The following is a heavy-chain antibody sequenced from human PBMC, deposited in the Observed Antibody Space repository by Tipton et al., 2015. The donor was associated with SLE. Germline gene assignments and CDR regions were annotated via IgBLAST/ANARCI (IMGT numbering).Heavy chain of an antibody. D-gene: IGHD5-12*01. CDR3: AKVPGYSGYDFAFDI. V-gene: IGHV3-43*01. Sequence: SLRLSCAASGFTFDDYTMHWVRQAPGKGLEWVSLISWDGGSTYYADSVKGRFTISRDNAKNSLYLQMNSLRAEDTALYYCAKVPGYSGYDFAFDIWGQGTMVTVSS. CDR2: ISWDGGST. J-gene: IGHJ3*02. CDR1: GFTFDDYT.